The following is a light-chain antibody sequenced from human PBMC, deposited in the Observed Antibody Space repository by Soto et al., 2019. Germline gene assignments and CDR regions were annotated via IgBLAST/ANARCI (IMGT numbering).Light chain of an antibody. V-gene: IGKV3-20*01. CDR2: DAS. Sequence: IVLTKSPGALSLSPGERVTLPCRASQALXNISLAWYWQDPGQAPRLRXSDASSMATGSPNRFSGSGSVTDFTLTINKLEPGDSAVYYFQQYGHSPRTFGGGTKVDIK. J-gene: IGKJ4*02. CDR1: QALXNIS. CDR3: QQYGHSPRT.